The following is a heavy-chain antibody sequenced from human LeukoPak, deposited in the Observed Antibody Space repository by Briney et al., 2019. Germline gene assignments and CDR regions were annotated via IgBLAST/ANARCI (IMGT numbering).Heavy chain of an antibody. J-gene: IGHJ3*02. D-gene: IGHD5-24*01. CDR1: GFTFSSYA. CDR3: ARGSRDGYNFGAFDI. CDR2: ISYDGSNK. Sequence: PGGSLRLSCAASGFTFSSYAMHWVRQAPGKGLEWVAVISYDGSNKYYADSVKGRFTISRDNSKNTLYLQMDSLRAEDTAVYYCARGSRDGYNFGAFDIWGQGTMVTVSS. V-gene: IGHV3-30-3*01.